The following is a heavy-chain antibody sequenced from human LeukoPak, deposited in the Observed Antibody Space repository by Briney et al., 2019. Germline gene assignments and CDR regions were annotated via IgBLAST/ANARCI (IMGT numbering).Heavy chain of an antibody. Sequence: PGGSLRLSCAASGFTFSSYGMHWVRQAPGKGLEWVAVIWYDGSNKYYADSVEGRFTISRDNSKNTLYLQMNSLRAEDTAVYYCARAGDYMNTWFDPWGQGTLVTVSS. V-gene: IGHV3-33*01. CDR3: ARAGDYMNTWFDP. CDR1: GFTFSSYG. CDR2: IWYDGSNK. J-gene: IGHJ5*02. D-gene: IGHD4-17*01.